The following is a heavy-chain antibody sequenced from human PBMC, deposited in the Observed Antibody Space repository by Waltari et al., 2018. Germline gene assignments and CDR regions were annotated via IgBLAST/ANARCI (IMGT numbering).Heavy chain of an antibody. Sequence: QVQLVQSGAEVKKPGASVKVSCKSSGYTFTSYDINWVRQATGQGIEWMGWMNPNSGNTDYAHKFQGRVTMSRNTSRSAAYIGLSSLESESTAVYYCARGQQARDFVVVVAGRFDPWGQGTLVTVSS. CDR1: GYTFTSYD. D-gene: IGHD2-15*01. CDR3: ARGQQARDFVVVVAGRFDP. CDR2: MNPNSGNT. V-gene: IGHV1-8*01. J-gene: IGHJ5*02.